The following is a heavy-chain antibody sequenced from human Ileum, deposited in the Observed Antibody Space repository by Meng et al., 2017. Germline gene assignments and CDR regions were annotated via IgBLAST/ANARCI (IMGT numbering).Heavy chain of an antibody. CDR3: ARGTGDIRVGFDY. Sequence: QWQLQESGPGLVKPSGTLSLPGTVSGASIIGVNWWTWVRQTPGKGLEWIGEIHHSGSTNSIPSLKSRVTLSVDKSKNQFSLSMTSVTAADTAVYYCARGTGDIRVGFDYWGQGTLVTVSS. V-gene: IGHV4-4*02. CDR2: IHHSGST. D-gene: IGHD7-27*01. J-gene: IGHJ4*02. CDR1: GASIIGVNW.